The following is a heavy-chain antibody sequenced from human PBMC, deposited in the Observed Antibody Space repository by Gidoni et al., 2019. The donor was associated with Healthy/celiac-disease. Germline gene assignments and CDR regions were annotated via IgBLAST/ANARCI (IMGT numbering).Heavy chain of an antibody. V-gene: IGHV3-48*02. Sequence: EVQLVDDGGGLVQPVGSLRLSCAASGFPCRSDSRNWGGHAPGTGRCGVSYIRRSSSTIYYADSVKGRFTISRDNSKNSLYLKMNSLRDEDTAVYYCARDSPLSITIFGVVSYYYGMDVWGQGTTVTVSS. CDR3: ARDSPLSITIFGVVSYYYGMDV. J-gene: IGHJ6*02. CDR1: GFPCRSDS. D-gene: IGHD3-3*01. CDR2: IRRSSSTI.